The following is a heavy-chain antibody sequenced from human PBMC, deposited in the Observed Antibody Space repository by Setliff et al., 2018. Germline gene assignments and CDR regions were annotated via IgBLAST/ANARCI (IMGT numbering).Heavy chain of an antibody. Sequence: SETLSLTCAVSGYSISSGYYWGWIRQPPGKGLEWIGSIYHSGSTNYNPSLKSRVTISVDTSKNQFSLKLSSVTAADTAVYYCARGPSSGSYSDASDIWGQGTMVTVSS. CDR2: IYHSGST. CDR3: ARGPSSGSYSDASDI. J-gene: IGHJ3*02. CDR1: GYSISSGYY. D-gene: IGHD1-26*01. V-gene: IGHV4-38-2*01.